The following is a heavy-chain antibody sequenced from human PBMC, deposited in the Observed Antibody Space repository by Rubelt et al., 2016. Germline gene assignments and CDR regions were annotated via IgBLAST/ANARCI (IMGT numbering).Heavy chain of an antibody. D-gene: IGHD6-13*01. V-gene: IGHV1-69*04. CDR1: GGTFSSYA. J-gene: IGHJ4*02. Sequence: VKVSCKASGGTFSSYAISWVRQAPGQGLEWMGRIIPILGIANYAQKFQGRVTITADKSTSTAYMELSSLRSEDTAVYYCASDTTGYSSSTYDYWGQGTLVTVSS. CDR2: IIPILGIA. CDR3: ASDTTGYSSSTYDY.